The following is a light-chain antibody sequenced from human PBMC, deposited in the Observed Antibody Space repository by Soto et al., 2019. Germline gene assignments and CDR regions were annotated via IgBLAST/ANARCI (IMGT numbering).Light chain of an antibody. Sequence: QSVLTQPPSASATPGQRVTISCSGSSSNIGSNTVNWYQQLPGTAPKLLIYINNQRPSGVPARFSGSRSGTSATLAISGLQSEDEADYHCAVWDDSLSAAVFGGGTKVTVL. CDR1: SSNIGSNT. CDR2: INN. J-gene: IGLJ3*02. CDR3: AVWDDSLSAAV. V-gene: IGLV1-44*01.